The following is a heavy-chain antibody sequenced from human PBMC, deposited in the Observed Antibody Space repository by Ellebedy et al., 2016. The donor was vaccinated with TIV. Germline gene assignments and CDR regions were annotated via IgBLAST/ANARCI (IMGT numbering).Heavy chain of an antibody. CDR2: ISSSSSYI. V-gene: IGHV3-21*01. D-gene: IGHD4-17*01. CDR3: ARAPDYGDYELDYYYGMDV. Sequence: PGGSLRLSCAASGFTFSSYSMNWVRQAPGKGLEWVSSISSSSSYIYYADSVKGRFTISRDNAKNSLYLQMNSLRAEDTAVYYCARAPDYGDYELDYYYGMDVWGQGTTVTVSS. J-gene: IGHJ6*02. CDR1: GFTFSSYS.